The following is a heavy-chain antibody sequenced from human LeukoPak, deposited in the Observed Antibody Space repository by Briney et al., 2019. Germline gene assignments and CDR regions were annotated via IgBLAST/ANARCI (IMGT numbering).Heavy chain of an antibody. CDR1: GGTFSSYA. J-gene: IGHJ6*04. CDR3: APQPRGRKVNTAVANTYWGMDV. D-gene: IGHD5-18*01. Sequence: SVKVSCKASGGTFSSYAIRWVRQAPGQGLEWMGRIIPILGIANYAQKFQGRVTITADKSTSTAYMELSSLRCEDTAVYYCAPQPRGRKVNTAVANTYWGMDVWGKGTTATAPS. V-gene: IGHV1-69*04. CDR2: IIPILGIA.